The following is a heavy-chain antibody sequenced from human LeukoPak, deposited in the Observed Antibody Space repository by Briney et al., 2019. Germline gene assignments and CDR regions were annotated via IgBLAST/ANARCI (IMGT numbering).Heavy chain of an antibody. D-gene: IGHD6-19*01. CDR3: AKSRGRAVASAFDY. Sequence: GGSLRLSCAASGFTSTTYAMTWVRQAPGKGLEWVSSISGSGDTKNYADSVKGRFTISRDNSKITLFLQMNRLRAEDTATYYCAKSRGRAVASAFDYWGRGTLVTVSS. V-gene: IGHV3-23*01. CDR2: ISGSGDTK. CDR1: GFTSTTYA. J-gene: IGHJ4*02.